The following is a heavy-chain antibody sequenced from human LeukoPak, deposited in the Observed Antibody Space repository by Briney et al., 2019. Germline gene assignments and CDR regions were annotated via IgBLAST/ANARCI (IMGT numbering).Heavy chain of an antibody. CDR3: VGSFSSSGHWFDP. CDR1: GFTFSTYG. J-gene: IGHJ5*02. D-gene: IGHD6-6*01. Sequence: GRSLRLSCAASGFTFSTYGMHWVRQTPGKGLEWVAVIWYDGSNKKYAEFAEGRFTISRDNSKNTLYLQMNSLRVDDTAVYYCVGSFSSSGHWFDPWGQGTLVTVSS. CDR2: IWYDGSNK. V-gene: IGHV3-33*01.